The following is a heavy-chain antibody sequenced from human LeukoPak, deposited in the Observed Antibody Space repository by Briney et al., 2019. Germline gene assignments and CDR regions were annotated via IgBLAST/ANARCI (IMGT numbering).Heavy chain of an antibody. J-gene: IGHJ4*02. V-gene: IGHV3-33*01. D-gene: IGHD3-16*02. Sequence: PGGSLRLSYIASGLTFSSYGMHWVRQAPGKGLEWVAVIWYDGSNEDYADSVKGRFTISRDNSKNTLYLQMNSLRAEDTAVYYCARDMRLRLGESSHLDYWGQGTLVTVSS. CDR2: IWYDGSNE. CDR1: GLTFSSYG. CDR3: ARDMRLRLGESSHLDY.